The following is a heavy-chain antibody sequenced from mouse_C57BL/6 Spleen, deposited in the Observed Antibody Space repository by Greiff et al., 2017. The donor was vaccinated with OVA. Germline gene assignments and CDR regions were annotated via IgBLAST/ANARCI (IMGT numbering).Heavy chain of an antibody. CDR3: AGQLRLRSY. J-gene: IGHJ2*01. CDR1: GYAFSSSW. Sequence: VKLMESGPELVKPGASVKISCKASGYAFSSSWMNWVKQRPGKGLEWIGRIYPGDGDTNYNGKFKGKATLTADKSSSTAYMQLSSLTSEDSAVYFCAGQLRLRSYWGQGTTLTVSS. V-gene: IGHV1-82*01. D-gene: IGHD3-2*02. CDR2: IYPGDGDT.